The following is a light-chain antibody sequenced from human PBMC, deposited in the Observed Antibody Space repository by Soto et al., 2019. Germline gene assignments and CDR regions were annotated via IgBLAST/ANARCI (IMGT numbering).Light chain of an antibody. J-gene: IGKJ1*01. CDR3: QQYGRSPWT. V-gene: IGKV3-20*01. CDR2: GAS. CDR1: QSVSSSY. Sequence: EIVLTQSPGTLSLSPGDRATLSCRASQSVSSSYLAWYQQKPSQAPGLLIYGASSRATGIPDRFSGSGSGTDFTLTISRLEPEDFAVYYCQQYGRSPWTFGQGTKVDIK.